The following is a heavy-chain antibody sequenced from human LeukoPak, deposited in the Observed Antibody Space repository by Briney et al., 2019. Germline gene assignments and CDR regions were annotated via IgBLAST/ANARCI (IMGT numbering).Heavy chain of an antibody. V-gene: IGHV4-4*07. Sequence: SETLSLTCTVSGGSISSYYCSWIRQPAGKGLEWIGRIYTSGSTNYNPSLKSRVTMSVDTSKNQFSLKLSSVTAADTAVYYCARVSDYGDYEEYWGQGTLVTVSS. CDR2: IYTSGST. D-gene: IGHD4-17*01. J-gene: IGHJ4*02. CDR3: ARVSDYGDYEEY. CDR1: GGSISSYY.